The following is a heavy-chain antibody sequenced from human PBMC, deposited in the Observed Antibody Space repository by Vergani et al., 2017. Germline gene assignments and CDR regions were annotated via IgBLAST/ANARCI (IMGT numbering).Heavy chain of an antibody. V-gene: IGHV3-30-3*01. J-gene: IGHJ4*02. Sequence: VQLLESGGGLVQPGGSLRLSCAASGFTFSSYAMSWVRQAPGKGLEWVAVISYDGSNKYYADSVKGRFTISRDNSKNTLYLQMNSLRAEDTAVYYCARGRDGNFLFDYWGQGTLVTVSS. CDR2: ISYDGSNK. CDR1: GFTFSSYA. D-gene: IGHD1-14*01. CDR3: ARGRDGNFLFDY.